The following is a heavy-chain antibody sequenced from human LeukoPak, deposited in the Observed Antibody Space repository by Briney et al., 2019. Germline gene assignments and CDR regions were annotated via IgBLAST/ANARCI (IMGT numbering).Heavy chain of an antibody. CDR3: ARGGYYDSSGYSYYFDY. V-gene: IGHV4-4*07. CDR2: IYTSGST. J-gene: IGHJ4*02. CDR1: GGSISSYY. D-gene: IGHD3-22*01. Sequence: PSETLSLTCTVSGGSISSYYWSWIRQPAGKGLEWIGRIYTSGSTNYNPSLKSRVTMSVDTTKNQFSLKLSSVTAADTAVYYCARGGYYDSSGYSYYFDYRGQGTLVTVSS.